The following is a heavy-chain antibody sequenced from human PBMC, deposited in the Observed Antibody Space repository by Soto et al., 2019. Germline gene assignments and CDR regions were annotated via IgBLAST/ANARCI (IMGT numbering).Heavy chain of an antibody. Sequence: EVQLVESGGGLVQPGRSLRLSCAASGFTFDDYAMHWVRQAPGKGLEWVSGIRWNSGSIGYADSVKGRFTISRDNAKNSLYLQMNSLRAEDTALYYCAKGSNCSGGSCYYSIDSWGQGTLVTVSS. J-gene: IGHJ4*02. V-gene: IGHV3-9*01. CDR1: GFTFDDYA. D-gene: IGHD2-15*01. CDR3: AKGSNCSGGSCYYSIDS. CDR2: IRWNSGSI.